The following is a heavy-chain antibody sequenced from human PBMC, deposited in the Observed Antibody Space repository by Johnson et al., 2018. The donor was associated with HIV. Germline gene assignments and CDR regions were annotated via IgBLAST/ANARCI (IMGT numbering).Heavy chain of an antibody. Sequence: EVLLVESGGGLVQPGGSLRLSCAASGFTFSSYWMSWVRQAPGKGLEWVANIQHDGSEKYYVDSVKGRFTISRDNYKNTLYLQMNSLRAEDTAVYYCARDGTFGYGDYVGRAFDIWGQGTTVTVSS. CDR1: GFTFSSYW. V-gene: IGHV3-7*01. J-gene: IGHJ3*02. CDR3: ARDGTFGYGDYVGRAFDI. CDR2: IQHDGSEK. D-gene: IGHD4-17*01.